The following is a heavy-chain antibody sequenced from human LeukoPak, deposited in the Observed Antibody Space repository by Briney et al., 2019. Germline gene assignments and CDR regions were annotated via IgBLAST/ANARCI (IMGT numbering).Heavy chain of an antibody. J-gene: IGHJ5*02. CDR1: GFTFSSYA. V-gene: IGHV3-23*01. D-gene: IGHD6-19*01. Sequence: GGSLRLSCAASGFTFSSYAMSWVRQAPGKGLEWVSGISGSGGSTYYADSVKGRFTLSRDNPKNTLYLQMNSLRAEDTAVYYCAKKAAVAGNWFDPWGQGTLVTVSS. CDR2: ISGSGGST. CDR3: AKKAAVAGNWFDP.